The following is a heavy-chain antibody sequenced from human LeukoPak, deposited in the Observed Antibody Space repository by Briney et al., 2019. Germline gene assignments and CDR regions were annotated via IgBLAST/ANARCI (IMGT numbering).Heavy chain of an antibody. D-gene: IGHD2-15*01. J-gene: IGHJ4*02. V-gene: IGHV4-34*01. CDR2: IYYSGST. CDR3: ARRYCSGGSCYGVY. CDR1: GGSFSGYY. Sequence: SETLSLTCAVYGGSFSGYYWSWIRQPPGKGLEWIGSIYYSGSTYYNPSLKSRVTISVDTSKNQFSLKLSSVTAADTAVYYCARRYCSGGSCYGVYWGQGTLVTVSS.